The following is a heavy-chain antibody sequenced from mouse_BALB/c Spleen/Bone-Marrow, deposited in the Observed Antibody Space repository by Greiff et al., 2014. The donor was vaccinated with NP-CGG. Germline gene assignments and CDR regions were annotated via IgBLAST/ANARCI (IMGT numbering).Heavy chain of an antibody. V-gene: IGHV6-6*02. CDR1: GFIFSNYW. CDR2: IRLKSNNYAT. J-gene: IGHJ2*01. CDR3: TRGGSSSFDY. Sequence: QSGGGLVQPGGSMKLSCVASGFIFSNYWMNWVRQSPEKGLEWVAEIRLKSNNYATHYAESVKGRFTISRDDSKSSVYLQMNNLRAEDTGIYYCTRGGSSSFDYWGQGTTLTVSS. D-gene: IGHD1-1*01.